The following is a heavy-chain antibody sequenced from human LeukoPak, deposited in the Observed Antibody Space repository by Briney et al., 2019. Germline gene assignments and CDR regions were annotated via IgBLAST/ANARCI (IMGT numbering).Heavy chain of an antibody. V-gene: IGHV4-38-2*02. CDR2: IYHSGST. D-gene: IGHD6-13*01. Sequence: PSETLSLTRTVSGYSISSGYYWGWIRQPPGKGLEWIGSIYHSGSTYYNPSLKSRVTISVDTSKNQFSLKLSSVTAADTAVYYCARDWDSSSWYDYWGQGTLVTVSS. CDR1: GYSISSGYY. J-gene: IGHJ4*02. CDR3: ARDWDSSSWYDY.